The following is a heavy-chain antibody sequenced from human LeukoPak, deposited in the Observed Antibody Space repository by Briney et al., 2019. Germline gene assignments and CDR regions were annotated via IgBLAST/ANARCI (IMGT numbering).Heavy chain of an antibody. CDR2: ISSNSSYI. CDR3: ARDPKLLRFLAWLHEDMDV. J-gene: IGHJ6*03. CDR1: GFTFSSYS. V-gene: IGHV3-21*01. Sequence: GGSLRLSCAASGFTFSSYSMNLVRRAPGKGLEWVSSISSNSSYIYYADSEKGRFTISRHNAKNSLYLQMNSLRAEDTAVYYCARDPKLLRFLAWLHEDMDVSGKGTTVTVSS. D-gene: IGHD3-3*01.